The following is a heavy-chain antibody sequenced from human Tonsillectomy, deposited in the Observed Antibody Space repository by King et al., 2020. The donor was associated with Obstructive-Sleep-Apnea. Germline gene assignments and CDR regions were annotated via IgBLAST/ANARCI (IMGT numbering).Heavy chain of an antibody. V-gene: IGHV3-74*01. CDR3: ARDCDRYSSGHDAFDI. D-gene: IGHD5-18*01. J-gene: IGHJ3*02. Sequence: VQLVESGGGLVQPGGSLRLSCAASGFTFSNYWMHWVRQGPGKGLVWVSRINSDGSSTIYADSVKGRFTISRDNAKNTLYLQINSLRAEDTAVYYCARDCDRYSSGHDAFDIWGQGTMVTVSS. CDR1: GFTFSNYW. CDR2: INSDGSST.